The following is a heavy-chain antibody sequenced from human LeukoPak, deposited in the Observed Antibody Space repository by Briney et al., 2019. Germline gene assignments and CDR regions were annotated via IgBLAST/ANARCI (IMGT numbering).Heavy chain of an antibody. CDR2: IYYSGST. D-gene: IGHD3-3*01. J-gene: IGHJ4*02. CDR3: ARVSLVDFWSGYYEEGSNYYFDY. V-gene: IGHV4-59*01. CDR1: GGSISSYY. Sequence: PSETLSLTCTVSGGSISSYYWSWIRQPPGKGLEWIGYIYYSGSTNYNPSLKSRVTISVDTSKNQFSLKLSSVTAAGTAVYYCARVSLVDFWSGYYEEGSNYYFDYWGQGTLVTVSS.